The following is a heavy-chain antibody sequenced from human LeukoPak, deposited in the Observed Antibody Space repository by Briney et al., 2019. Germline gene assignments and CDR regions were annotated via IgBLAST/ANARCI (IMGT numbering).Heavy chain of an antibody. CDR1: GYTFSSYD. J-gene: IGHJ4*02. Sequence: GASVRVSCRASGYTFSSYDINWVRQAPGQGLEWMGWISAYNSNTNYAQNLQGRVTMTTDTSTSTAYMELRSLTSDDTAVYYCARGSLGRHSSRTYYFDYWGQGSLVTVSS. V-gene: IGHV1-18*01. CDR2: ISAYNSNT. CDR3: ARGSLGRHSSRTYYFDY. D-gene: IGHD6-13*01.